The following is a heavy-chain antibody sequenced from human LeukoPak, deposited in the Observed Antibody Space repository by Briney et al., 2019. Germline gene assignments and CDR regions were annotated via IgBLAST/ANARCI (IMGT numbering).Heavy chain of an antibody. CDR3: ANYDSSDYYYPNDAFDI. D-gene: IGHD3-22*01. CDR1: GFTFSSYS. J-gene: IGHJ3*02. V-gene: IGHV3-21*01. CDR2: ISSSSSYI. Sequence: PGGSLRLSCAASGFTFSSYSMNWVRQAPGKGLEWVSSISSSSSYIYYADSVKGRFTISRENAKNSLYLPMNSLRAEDTAVYYCANYDSSDYYYPNDAFDIWGQGTMVTVSS.